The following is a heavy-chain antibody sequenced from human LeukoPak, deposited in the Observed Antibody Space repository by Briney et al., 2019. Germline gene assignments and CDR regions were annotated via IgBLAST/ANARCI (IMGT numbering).Heavy chain of an antibody. D-gene: IGHD2-2*01. J-gene: IGHJ6*02. CDR3: ARKSHCSSTSCFHYYYYYGMDV. CDR2: ISSSSSYI. V-gene: IGHV3-21*01. CDR1: GFTFSSYS. Sequence: GGSLRLSCAASGFTFSSYSMNWVRQAPGKGLEWVSSISSSSSYIYYADSVKGRFTISRDNAKNSLYLQMNSLRAEDTAVYYCARKSHCSSTSCFHYYYYYGMDVWGQGTTVTVSS.